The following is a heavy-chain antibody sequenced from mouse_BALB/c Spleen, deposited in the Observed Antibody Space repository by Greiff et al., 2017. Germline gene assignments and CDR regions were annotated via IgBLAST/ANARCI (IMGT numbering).Heavy chain of an antibody. Sequence: EVKLVESGGGLVKPGGSLKLSCAASGFTFSSFGMHWVRQAPEKGLEWVAYISSGSSTIYYADTVKGRFTISRDNPKNTLFLQMTSLRSEDTAMYYCARSGPYYFDYWGQGTTLTVSS. CDR3: ARSGPYYFDY. CDR2: ISSGSSTI. J-gene: IGHJ2*01. D-gene: IGHD1-3*01. CDR1: GFTFSSFG. V-gene: IGHV5-17*02.